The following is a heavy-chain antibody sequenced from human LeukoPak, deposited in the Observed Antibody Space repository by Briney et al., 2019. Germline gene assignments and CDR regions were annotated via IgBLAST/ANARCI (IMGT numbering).Heavy chain of an antibody. CDR3: AREDYDFWSGYYRPPDYYYYMDV. CDR2: ISSSSSTI. CDR1: GFTFSSYS. V-gene: IGHV3-48*04. J-gene: IGHJ6*03. D-gene: IGHD3-3*01. Sequence: GGSLRLSCAASGFTFSSYSRNWVRQAPGKGLEWVSYISSSSSTIYYADSVKGRFTISRDNAKNSLYLQMNSLRAEDTAVYYCAREDYDFWSGYYRPPDYYYYMDVWGKGTTVTVSS.